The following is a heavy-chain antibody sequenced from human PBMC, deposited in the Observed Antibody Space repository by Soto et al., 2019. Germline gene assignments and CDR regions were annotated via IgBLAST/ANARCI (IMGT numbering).Heavy chain of an antibody. J-gene: IGHJ6*02. Sequence: QVQLVQSGAEVKKPGASVKVSCKDSGYHFTSYGISWVRQPPGQGLEWMGWISAYNGKTNYAQKLQGRVTMTTDTSTRTAYMQLRSLRSDDTAVYYFARDHQAYYYYGMDVWGQGTTVTVSS. V-gene: IGHV1-18*01. CDR1: GYHFTSYG. CDR2: ISAYNGKT. CDR3: ARDHQAYYYYGMDV.